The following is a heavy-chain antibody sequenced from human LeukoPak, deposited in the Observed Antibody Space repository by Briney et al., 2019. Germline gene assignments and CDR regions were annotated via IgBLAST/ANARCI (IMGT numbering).Heavy chain of an antibody. V-gene: IGHV4-39*01. Sequence: PSETLSLTCTVSGGSISSSNYYWGWIRQPPGKGLEWIGSVFYTGSAYYNPSLKRRVTISIDTSKNQFSLRLRSVTAADTAVYYCARHKDDYDDYVWSYWGQGTLVTVSS. CDR3: ARHKDDYDDYVWSY. J-gene: IGHJ4*02. D-gene: IGHD4-17*01. CDR1: GGSISSSNYY. CDR2: VFYTGSA.